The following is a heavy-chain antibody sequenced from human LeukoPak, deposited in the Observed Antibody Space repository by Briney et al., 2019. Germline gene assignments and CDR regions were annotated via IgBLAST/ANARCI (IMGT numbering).Heavy chain of an antibody. CDR3: VRGTRTSGWDY. CDR1: GGSFSGYY. CDR2: INHSGST. V-gene: IGHV4-34*01. D-gene: IGHD6-19*01. Sequence: SETLSLTCAVYGGSFSGYYWSWIRQPPGKGLEWIGEINHSGSTNYNPSLKSRVTISVDTSKNQFSLQLNSVTPEDTAVYYCVRGTRTSGWDYWGQGTLVTVSS. J-gene: IGHJ4*02.